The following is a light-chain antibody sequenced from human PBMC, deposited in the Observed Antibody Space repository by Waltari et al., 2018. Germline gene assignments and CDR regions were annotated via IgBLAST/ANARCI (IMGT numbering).Light chain of an antibody. CDR2: KVS. CDR1: QSLVYRDGNIN. Sequence: DVVMTQSPLSLPVTLGQPASISCRSSQSLVYRDGNINLNWFQQRPGQSPRRLIYKVSNRDSVVPDRFSGSGSGTDFTLKISRVEAEDVGVYYCMQGTHWPYTFGQGTKLEIK. V-gene: IGKV2-30*01. J-gene: IGKJ2*01. CDR3: MQGTHWPYT.